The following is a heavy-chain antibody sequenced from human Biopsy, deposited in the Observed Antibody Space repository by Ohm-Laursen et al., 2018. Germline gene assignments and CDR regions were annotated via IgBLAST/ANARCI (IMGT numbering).Heavy chain of an antibody. CDR3: GRREVVITHDAFDT. CDR1: GGSISSYY. J-gene: IGHJ3*02. CDR2: VYYSGST. V-gene: IGHV4-59*08. Sequence: LSLTCTVSGGSISSYYWTWIRQPPGKGLEWIGDVYYSGSTNRNPSLKSRVTILVDTSKNQFSLKLNSVTAADTAVYYCGRREVVITHDAFDTWGQGAMVTVSS. D-gene: IGHD3-22*01.